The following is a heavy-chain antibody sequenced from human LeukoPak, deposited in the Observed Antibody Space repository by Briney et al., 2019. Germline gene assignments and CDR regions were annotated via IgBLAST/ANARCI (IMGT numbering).Heavy chain of an antibody. J-gene: IGHJ5*02. V-gene: IGHV3-74*03. D-gene: IGHD1-26*01. CDR2: IKSDGSIT. CDR3: ARDQGPSGKGWFDP. Sequence: PGGCLRLSCEASGFTFTTSWMHWVRQAPGKGLVWVSRIKSDGSITTYGDSVKGRFTISRANARRTQYLQMDSLRAEDTAVYYCARDQGPSGKGWFDPWGQGTLVTVSA. CDR1: GFTFTTSW.